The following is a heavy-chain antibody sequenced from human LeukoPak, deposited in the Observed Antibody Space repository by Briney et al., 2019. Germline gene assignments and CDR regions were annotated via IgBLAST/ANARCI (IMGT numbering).Heavy chain of an antibody. V-gene: IGHV4-61*01. J-gene: IGHJ5*02. CDR3: SRIKREDTMIGGSRYLSGWFDP. CDR1: GGSVSSGTHD. Sequence: SETLSLTCTVSGGSVSSGTHDWSWIRQPPGEGLEWIGYIYYIGSTTYNASRKSRGTISVDTSKNQFSLKLRSVTAAATAIYNCSRIKREDTMIGGSRYLSGWFDPWGQGTLVTVSS. D-gene: IGHD3-10*01. CDR2: IYYIGST.